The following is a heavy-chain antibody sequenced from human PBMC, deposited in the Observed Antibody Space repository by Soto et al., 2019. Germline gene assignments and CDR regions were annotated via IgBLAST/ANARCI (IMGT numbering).Heavy chain of an antibody. CDR3: ARHDFYDSSVSY. CDR2: IYYSGST. Sequence: QLQLQESGPGLVKPSETLSLTCTVSGGSISSSSYYWGWIRQPPGKGLEWIGSIYYSGSTYYNPSLKSRVTISVDSSKNQCSLKLSSVTAADTAVYYSARHDFYDSSVSYWGQGTLVSVSS. D-gene: IGHD3-22*01. J-gene: IGHJ4*02. CDR1: GGSISSSSYY. V-gene: IGHV4-39*01.